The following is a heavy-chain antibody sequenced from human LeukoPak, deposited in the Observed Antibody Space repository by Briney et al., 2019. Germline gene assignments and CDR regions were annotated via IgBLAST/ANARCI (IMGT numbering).Heavy chain of an antibody. Sequence: GGSLRLSCAASGFTFSSYAMSWVRQAPGKGLEWASAISGSGGSTYYADSVKGRFTISRDNSKNTLYLQMNSLRAEDTAVYYCAKPQTDSNYYYWGQGTLVTVSS. D-gene: IGHD4-11*01. J-gene: IGHJ4*02. CDR2: ISGSGGST. CDR1: GFTFSSYA. CDR3: AKPQTDSNYYY. V-gene: IGHV3-23*01.